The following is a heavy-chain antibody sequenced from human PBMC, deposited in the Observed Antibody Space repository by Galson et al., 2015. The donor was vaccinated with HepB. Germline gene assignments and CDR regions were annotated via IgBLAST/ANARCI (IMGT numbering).Heavy chain of an antibody. Sequence: SLRLSCAASGFTFSSYAMHWVRRAPGKGLEWVAVISYDGSNKYYADSVKGRFTISRDNSKNTLYLQMNSLRAEDTAVYYCARDPGISYYYYYGMDVWGQGTTVTVSS. D-gene: IGHD2-21*01. CDR2: ISYDGSNK. V-gene: IGHV3-30*04. CDR1: GFTFSSYA. J-gene: IGHJ6*02. CDR3: ARDPGISYYYYYGMDV.